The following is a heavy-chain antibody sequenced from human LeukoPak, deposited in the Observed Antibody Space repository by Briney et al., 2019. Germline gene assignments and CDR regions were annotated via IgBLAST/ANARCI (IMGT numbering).Heavy chain of an antibody. D-gene: IGHD3-10*01. V-gene: IGHV3-53*01. Sequence: PGGSLRLSCAASGFTVSSNYMSWVRQAPGKGLEWVSVIYSGGSTYYADSVKGRFTISSDNSKNTLYLQMNSLRAEDTAVYYCARALSGRYGMDVWGKGTTVTVSS. CDR2: IYSGGST. CDR1: GFTVSSNY. J-gene: IGHJ6*04. CDR3: ARALSGRYGMDV.